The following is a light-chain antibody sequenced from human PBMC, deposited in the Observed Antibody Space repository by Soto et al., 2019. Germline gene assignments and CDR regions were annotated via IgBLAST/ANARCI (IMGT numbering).Light chain of an antibody. CDR3: QQYNSYWT. V-gene: IGKV1-17*01. CDR1: QDIRID. CDR2: AAS. Sequence: DIQMTQSPSSLSASVGDRVTITCRASQDIRIDLGWYQQKPGKAPKLLIYAASSLQSGVPSRFSGSGSGTQFTLTISSLQPEDVATYYCQQYNSYWTFGQGTKVDIK. J-gene: IGKJ1*01.